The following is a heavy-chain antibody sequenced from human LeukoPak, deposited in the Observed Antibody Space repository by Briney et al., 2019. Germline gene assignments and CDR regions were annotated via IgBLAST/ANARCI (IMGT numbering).Heavy chain of an antibody. J-gene: IGHJ4*02. Sequence: SETLSLTCTVSGGSISSGGYYWRWIRQHPGKGPEWIGYIYYSGSTYYNPPLKSRVTISLDTSKNQFSLKLSSVIAADTAVYYCARGYFFDYWGQGTLVTVSS. CDR2: IYYSGST. CDR3: ARGYFFDY. V-gene: IGHV4-31*03. CDR1: GGSISSGGYY.